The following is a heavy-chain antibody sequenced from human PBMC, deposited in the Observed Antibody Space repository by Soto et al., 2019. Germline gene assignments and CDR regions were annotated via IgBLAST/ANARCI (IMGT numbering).Heavy chain of an antibody. CDR2: IYWDDDK. Sequence: QITLKESGPTLVRPTQTLTLTCTFSGFSLSTSGVGVGWIRQPPGKALEWLALIYWDDDKRYSPSLKSRLTITKDTSKNQVVLTMTTMDPVDTATYYCAHSRCGGDCLQSYSSHYYYGMDVWGQGTTVTVSS. J-gene: IGHJ6*02. CDR1: GFSLSTSGVG. V-gene: IGHV2-5*02. CDR3: AHSRCGGDCLQSYSSHYYYGMDV. D-gene: IGHD2-21*02.